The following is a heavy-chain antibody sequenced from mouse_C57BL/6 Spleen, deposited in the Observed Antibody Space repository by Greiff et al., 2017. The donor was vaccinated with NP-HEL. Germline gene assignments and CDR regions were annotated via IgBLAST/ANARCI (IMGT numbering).Heavy chain of an antibody. CDR3: ARANLGY. CDR1: GFTFSSYA. CDR2: ISDGGSYT. V-gene: IGHV5-4*03. J-gene: IGHJ2*01. Sequence: VNLVESGGGLVKPGGSLKLSCAASGFTFSSYAMSWVRQTPEKRLEWVATISDGGSYTYYPDNVKGRFTISRDNAKNNLYLQMSHLKSEDTAMYYCARANLGYWGQGTTLTVSS.